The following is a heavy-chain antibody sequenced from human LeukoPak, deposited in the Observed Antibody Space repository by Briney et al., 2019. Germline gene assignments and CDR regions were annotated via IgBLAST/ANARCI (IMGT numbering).Heavy chain of an antibody. CDR1: GFTFSNFA. Sequence: GGSLRLSCAASGFTFSNFAMTWVRQAPGKGLEWVSSIGTSGVTTYYADSVKGRFTISRDNSKNTLYLQMNSLRAEDTALYYCAKDTNAYYSDYWGQGTLVTVSS. J-gene: IGHJ4*02. CDR2: IGTSGVTT. CDR3: AKDTNAYYSDY. V-gene: IGHV3-23*01. D-gene: IGHD2-8*01.